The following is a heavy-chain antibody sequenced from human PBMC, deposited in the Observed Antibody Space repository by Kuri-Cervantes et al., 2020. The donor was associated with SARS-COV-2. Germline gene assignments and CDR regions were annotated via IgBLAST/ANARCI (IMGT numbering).Heavy chain of an antibody. Sequence: GGSLRFTCAVFGFTFSNAWMSWVRQAPGKGLEWVGRIKSKTDGGTTDYAAPVKGRFTISRDDSKNTLYLQMNSLKTEDTAVYYCTTERWLVPVFDYWGQGTLVTVSS. CDR1: GFTFSNAW. CDR2: IKSKTDGGTT. CDR3: TTERWLVPVFDY. V-gene: IGHV3-15*01. J-gene: IGHJ4*02. D-gene: IGHD6-19*01.